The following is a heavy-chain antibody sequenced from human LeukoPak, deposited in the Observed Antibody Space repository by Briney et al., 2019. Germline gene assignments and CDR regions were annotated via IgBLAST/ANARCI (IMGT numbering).Heavy chain of an antibody. CDR1: GFTFSRYW. CDR2: ISWDGGST. D-gene: IGHD4-17*01. V-gene: IGHV3-43D*03. J-gene: IGHJ4*02. Sequence: TGGSLRLSCAASGFTFSRYWIHWVRQAPGKGLEWVSLISWDGGSTYYADSVKGRFTISRDNSKNSLYLQMNSLRAEDTALYYCAKAKTPRKDYEVPYFDYWGQGTLVTVSS. CDR3: AKAKTPRKDYEVPYFDY.